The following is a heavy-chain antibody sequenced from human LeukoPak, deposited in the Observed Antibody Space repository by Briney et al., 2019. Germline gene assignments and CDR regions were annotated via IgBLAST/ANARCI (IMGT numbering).Heavy chain of an antibody. V-gene: IGHV3-21*01. CDR3: AREGGYCSSTSCYGDY. CDR1: GFTFSSYS. J-gene: IGHJ4*02. CDR2: ISSSSSYI. Sequence: GGSLRLSCAASGFTFSSYSMNWVRQAPGKGLEWVSSISSSSSYIYYADSVKGRFTISRDNAKNSLYLQMNSLRAEDTAVYYCAREGGYCSSTSCYGDYWVQGTLVTVSS. D-gene: IGHD2-2*03.